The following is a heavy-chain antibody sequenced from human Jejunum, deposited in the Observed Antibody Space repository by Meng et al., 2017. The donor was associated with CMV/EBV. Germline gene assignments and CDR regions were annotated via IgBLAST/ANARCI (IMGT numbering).Heavy chain of an antibody. CDR3: ARDPFDYWFDP. Sequence: SCKASGYTFTDDGISWMRQAPGQGLEWMGWISTNNDNTNYAQKLQGRVTMTTDTSTSTAYMELRNLRSDDTAVYYCARDPFDYWFDPWGQGTLVTVSS. CDR2: ISTNNDNT. J-gene: IGHJ5*02. V-gene: IGHV1-18*01. CDR1: GYTFTDDG.